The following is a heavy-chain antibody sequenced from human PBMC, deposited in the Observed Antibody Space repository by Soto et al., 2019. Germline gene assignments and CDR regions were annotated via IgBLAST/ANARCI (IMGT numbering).Heavy chain of an antibody. CDR2: INHSGST. D-gene: IGHD3-10*01. CDR3: ARLRSRIWFGELSHPFDY. V-gene: IGHV4-34*01. CDR1: GGSFSGYY. Sequence: PWETLSLTCAVYGGSFSGYYWSWIRQPPGKGLEWIGEINHSGSTNYNPSLKSRVTISVDTSKNQFSLKLSSVTAADTAVYYCARLRSRIWFGELSHPFDYWGQGTLVTVSS. J-gene: IGHJ4*02.